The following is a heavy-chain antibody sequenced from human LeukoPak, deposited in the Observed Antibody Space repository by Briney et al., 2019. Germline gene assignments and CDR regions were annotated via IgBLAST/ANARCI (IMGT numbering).Heavy chain of an antibody. J-gene: IGHJ4*02. CDR1: GYSFASYW. CDR2: IYPGDSDT. Sequence: GESLKISCKGSGYSFASYWIGWVRQMPGKGLEWMGGIYPGDSDTRYSPSFQGQVTISADKSISTAYLHRSSLKASDTAMYYCAREEYRSGWFHDYWGQGTLVTVSS. CDR3: AREEYRSGWFHDY. D-gene: IGHD6-19*01. V-gene: IGHV5-51*01.